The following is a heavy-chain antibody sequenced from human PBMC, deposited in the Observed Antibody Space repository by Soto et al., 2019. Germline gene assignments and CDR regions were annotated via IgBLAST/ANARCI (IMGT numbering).Heavy chain of an antibody. J-gene: IGHJ6*02. CDR3: ARDDMTTVYGMDV. CDR1: GGSFRGYY. D-gene: IGHD4-17*01. Sequence: PSETLSLTCAVYGGSFRGYYWSWIRQPPGKGLEWIGYINHSGSTNYNPSLKSRVTISVDTSKNQFSLKLSSVTAADTAVYYCARDDMTTVYGMDVWGQGTTVTVSS. CDR2: INHSGST. V-gene: IGHV4-59*01.